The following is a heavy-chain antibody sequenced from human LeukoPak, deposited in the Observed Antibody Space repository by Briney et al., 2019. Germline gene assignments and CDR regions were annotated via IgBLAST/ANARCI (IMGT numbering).Heavy chain of an antibody. CDR1: GYTFTSYG. J-gene: IGHJ4*02. CDR2: ISAYNGNT. CDR3: ARTDCSSTSCYSIGPFDY. Sequence: GASVKVSCKASGYTFTSYGISWVRQAPGQGLEWMGWISAYNGNTNYAQKLKSRVTITTDTSTSTAYMELRSLRSDDTAVYYCARTDCSSTSCYSIGPFDYWGQGTLVTVSS. D-gene: IGHD2-2*01. V-gene: IGHV1-18*01.